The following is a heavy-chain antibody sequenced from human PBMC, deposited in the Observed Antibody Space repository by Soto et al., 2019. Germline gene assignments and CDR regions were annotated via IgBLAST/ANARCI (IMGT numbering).Heavy chain of an antibody. Sequence: SVKVSCKASGGTFSSYTISWVRQAPGQGLEWMGRIIPILGIANYAQKFQGRVTITADKSTSTAYMELSSLRSEDTAVYYCASYRGKYYYGMDVWGQGTTVTVSS. J-gene: IGHJ6*02. CDR2: IIPILGIA. V-gene: IGHV1-69*02. CDR1: GGTFSSYT. D-gene: IGHD3-16*02. CDR3: ASYRGKYYYGMDV.